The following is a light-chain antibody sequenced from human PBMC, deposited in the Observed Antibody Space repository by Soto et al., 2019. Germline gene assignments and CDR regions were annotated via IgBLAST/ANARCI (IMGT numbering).Light chain of an antibody. CDR1: QGIRND. CDR3: LQDYNYPLT. V-gene: IGKV1-6*01. Sequence: IQMTQSPSTLSAPVGDRVTISCRASQGIRNDLGWYQQKPGKAPKLLIYAASSLQSGVPSRFSGSGSGTDFTLTISSLQPEDFATYYCLQDYNYPLTFGGGTKVDI. CDR2: AAS. J-gene: IGKJ4*01.